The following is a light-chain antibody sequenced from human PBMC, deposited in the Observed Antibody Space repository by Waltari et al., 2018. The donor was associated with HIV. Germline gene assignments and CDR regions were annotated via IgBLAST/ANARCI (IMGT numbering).Light chain of an antibody. CDR1: SSSIGSNY. V-gene: IGLV1-47*01. Sequence: QSVLTQPPSASGTPGQRVTISCSGSSSSIGSNYVYWYQQLPGTAPKLLIYRNNPRPSGVPYRFSGSKSGTSASLAISGLRSEDEADYYCAAWDDSLSGYVFGTGTKVTVL. J-gene: IGLJ1*01. CDR2: RNN. CDR3: AAWDDSLSGYV.